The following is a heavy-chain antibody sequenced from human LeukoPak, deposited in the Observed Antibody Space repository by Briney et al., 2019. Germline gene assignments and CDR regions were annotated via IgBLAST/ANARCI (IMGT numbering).Heavy chain of an antibody. CDR1: GFTFSSYE. CDR3: ARMVRGDYYYYGMDV. Sequence: GGSLRLSCAASGFTFSSYEMNWVRQAPGKGLEWVSYISSSGSTIYYADSVKGRFTISRDNAKNSLYLQMNSLRAEDTAVYYCARMVRGDYYYYGMDVWGQGTMVTVSS. D-gene: IGHD3-10*01. V-gene: IGHV3-48*03. CDR2: ISSSGSTI. J-gene: IGHJ6*02.